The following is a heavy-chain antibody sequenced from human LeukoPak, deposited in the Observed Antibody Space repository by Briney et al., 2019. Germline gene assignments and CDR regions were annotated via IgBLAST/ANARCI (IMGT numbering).Heavy chain of an antibody. V-gene: IGHV3-30-3*01. D-gene: IGHD5-24*01. CDR2: ISYDGSNK. CDR3: AREEMATMWSSNRNAFDI. Sequence: GGSLRLSCAASGFSFSSYAMHWVRQAPGKGLEWVAVISYDGSNKYYADSVKGRFTISRDNSKNTLYLQMNSLRAEDTAVYYCAREEMATMWSSNRNAFDIWGQGTMDTVSS. J-gene: IGHJ3*02. CDR1: GFSFSSYA.